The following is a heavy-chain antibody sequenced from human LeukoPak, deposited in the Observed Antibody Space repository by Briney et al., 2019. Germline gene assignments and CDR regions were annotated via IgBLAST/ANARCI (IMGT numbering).Heavy chain of an antibody. CDR2: IFTTGST. D-gene: IGHD6-13*01. CDR3: AGAAAGSPFQH. V-gene: IGHV4-4*09. J-gene: IGHJ1*01. Sequence: SETLSLTCTVSDGSINTYSYYWSWIRQPPGKGLEYIGYIFTTGSTNCNPSLKSRVSISVDTSKNQFSLKLNSVTAADTAVYYCAGAAAGSPFQHWGQGTLVTVSS. CDR1: DGSINTYSYY.